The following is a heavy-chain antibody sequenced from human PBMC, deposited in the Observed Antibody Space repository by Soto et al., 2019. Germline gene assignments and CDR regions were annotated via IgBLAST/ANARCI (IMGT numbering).Heavy chain of an antibody. CDR3: ARGVVRGVTRYWYFDL. CDR1: GGSISTGSYY. CDR2: IFYSGST. V-gene: IGHV4-39*07. D-gene: IGHD3-10*01. Sequence: PSEPLSLTSTASGGSISTGSYYGAWIGQPPGKGLEWIGSIFYSGSTYYNPSLKSRVTISVDTSKNQFSLKLSSVTAADTAVYYCARGVVRGVTRYWYFDLWGRGTLVTAPQ. J-gene: IGHJ2*01.